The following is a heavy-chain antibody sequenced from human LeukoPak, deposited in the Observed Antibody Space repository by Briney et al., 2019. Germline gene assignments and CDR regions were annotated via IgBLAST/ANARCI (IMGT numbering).Heavy chain of an antibody. V-gene: IGHV5-51*01. CDR3: ARYYYDSSGSESNAFDI. CDR1: GYRFTSNW. Sequence: GESLKISCKGSGYRFTSNWIGGVRQMPGKGLEWMGIIYPGDSDTKYSPSFQGQVTISADKSIITAYLQWSSLKASDTAMYYCARYYYDSSGSESNAFDIWGQGTMVTVSS. CDR2: IYPGDSDT. J-gene: IGHJ3*02. D-gene: IGHD3-22*01.